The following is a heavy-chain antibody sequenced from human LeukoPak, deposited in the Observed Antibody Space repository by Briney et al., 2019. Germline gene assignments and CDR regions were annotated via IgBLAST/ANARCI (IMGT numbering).Heavy chain of an antibody. D-gene: IGHD3-16*01. CDR3: ARALGRGGYYYGMDV. CDR1: GFTFSNHA. Sequence: GGSLRLSCAASGFTFSNHAMSWVRQAPGKGLEWVSSISSSSSYIYYADSVKGRFTISRDNAKNSLYLQMNSLRAEDTAVYYCARALGRGGYYYGMDVWGQGTTVTVSS. CDR2: ISSSSSYI. J-gene: IGHJ6*02. V-gene: IGHV3-21*01.